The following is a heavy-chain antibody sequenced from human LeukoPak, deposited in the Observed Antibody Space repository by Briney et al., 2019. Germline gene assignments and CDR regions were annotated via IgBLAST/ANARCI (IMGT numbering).Heavy chain of an antibody. V-gene: IGHV4-39*07. D-gene: IGHD2-8*02. CDR3: AREDTTGGENAFDI. Sequence: KTSETLSLTCTVSGGSISSSSYYWGWIRQPPGKGLEWIGSIYYSGSTYYNPSLKSRVTISVDTSKNQFSLKLSSVTAADTAVYYCAREDTTGGENAFDIWGQGTMVTVSS. J-gene: IGHJ3*02. CDR2: IYYSGST. CDR1: GGSISSSSYY.